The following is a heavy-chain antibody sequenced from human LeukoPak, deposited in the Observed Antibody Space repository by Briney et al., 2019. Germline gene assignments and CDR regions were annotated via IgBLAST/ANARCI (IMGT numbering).Heavy chain of an antibody. V-gene: IGHV3-43*01. Sequence: PGGSLRLSCAASGFTFDDYTMNWVRQAPGKGLEWVSLISWDGGRTYYADSVKGRFTISGDYSKNTLNLQMNSLRAEDTAEYYCAKSGRVFDTSGYYWFPNWGQGILVTVSS. D-gene: IGHD3-22*01. CDR1: GFTFDDYT. CDR2: ISWDGGRT. CDR3: AKSGRVFDTSGYYWFPN. J-gene: IGHJ4*02.